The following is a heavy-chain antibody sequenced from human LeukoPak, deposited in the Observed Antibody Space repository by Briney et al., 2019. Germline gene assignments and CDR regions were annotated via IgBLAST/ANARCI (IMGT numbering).Heavy chain of an antibody. V-gene: IGHV3-53*01. CDR2: VYSGGST. CDR3: ARDRSSGYYYGMDV. CDR1: GFTVSSNY. J-gene: IGHJ6*02. Sequence: WGSLILSCAASGFTVSSNYMSWVRQAPGKGLEWVSVVYSGGSTYYADSVKGRFTISRDNSKNTLYLQMNSLRAEDTAVYYCARDRSSGYYYGMDVWGQGTTVTVSS. D-gene: IGHD6-6*01.